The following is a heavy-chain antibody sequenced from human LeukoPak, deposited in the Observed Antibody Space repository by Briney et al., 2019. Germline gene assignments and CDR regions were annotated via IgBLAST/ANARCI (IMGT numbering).Heavy chain of an antibody. CDR3: ARVLFVPAAPSVDAFDI. Sequence: PGGSLRLSCAASGFTFSSYWMSWVRQAPGKGLEWVANLKQDGSEKYYVDSVKGRFTISRDNAKNSLYLQMNSLRAEDTAVYYCARVLFVPAAPSVDAFDIWGQGTMVTVSS. CDR1: GFTFSSYW. CDR2: LKQDGSEK. D-gene: IGHD2-2*01. J-gene: IGHJ3*02. V-gene: IGHV3-7*01.